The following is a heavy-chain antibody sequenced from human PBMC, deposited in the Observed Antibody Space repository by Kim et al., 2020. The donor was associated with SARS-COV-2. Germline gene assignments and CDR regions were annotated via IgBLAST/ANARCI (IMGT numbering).Heavy chain of an antibody. V-gene: IGHV1-2*06. CDR1: GYTFTGYY. CDR3: ARGLVLRFLEWLFPDGGSDSEEVAFDI. CDR2: INPNSGGT. D-gene: IGHD3-3*01. J-gene: IGHJ3*02. Sequence: ASVKVSCKASGYTFTGYYMHWVRQAPGQGLEWMGRINPNSGGTNYAQKFQGRVTMTRDTSISTAYMELSRLRSDDTAVYYCARGLVLRFLEWLFPDGGSDSEEVAFDIWGQGTMVTVSS.